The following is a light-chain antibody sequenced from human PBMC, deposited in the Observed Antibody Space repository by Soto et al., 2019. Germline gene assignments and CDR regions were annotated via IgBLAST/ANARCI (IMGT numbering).Light chain of an antibody. CDR1: QSVSSN. CDR3: QQYNNWPPWT. CDR2: GAS. V-gene: IGKV3D-15*01. J-gene: IGKJ1*01. Sequence: EIVMTQSPVTLSVSPGERATLSFRASQSVSSNLAWYQQRPGQPPRLLIYGASTRDTGVPTRFSGSGSGTESTLTITNLQSEDFAVYYCQQYNNWPPWTFGQGTKVDIK.